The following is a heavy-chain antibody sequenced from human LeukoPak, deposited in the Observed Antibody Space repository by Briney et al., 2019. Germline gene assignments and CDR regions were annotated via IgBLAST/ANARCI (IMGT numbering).Heavy chain of an antibody. J-gene: IGHJ4*02. V-gene: IGHV1-18*01. Sequence: ASVKVSCKASGYSFTNYGITWVRQAPGQGLEWMGWISAYNGNTNYAQKLQGRVTMTTGTSTSPAYMELRSLRSDDTAVYYCARPGGTIFGVGLSYAHFDYWGQGTLVTVSS. CDR3: ARPGGTIFGVGLSYAHFDY. CDR2: ISAYNGNT. CDR1: GYSFTNYG. D-gene: IGHD3-3*01.